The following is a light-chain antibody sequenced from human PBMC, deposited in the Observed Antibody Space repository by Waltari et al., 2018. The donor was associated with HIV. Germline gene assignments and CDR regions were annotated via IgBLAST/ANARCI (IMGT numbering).Light chain of an antibody. J-gene: IGLJ1*01. Sequence: QSVLTQPPSVSAAPGQKVTISCSGSNSNIARNYVSWYQQRPGTAPNLLIYENGDRPQEIPDRFSGSKSGTSATLGITGLQTGDEADYCCGTWDSSLSAYVFAPGTKVTVL. CDR2: ENG. CDR1: NSNIARNY. CDR3: GTWDSSLSAYV. V-gene: IGLV1-51*02.